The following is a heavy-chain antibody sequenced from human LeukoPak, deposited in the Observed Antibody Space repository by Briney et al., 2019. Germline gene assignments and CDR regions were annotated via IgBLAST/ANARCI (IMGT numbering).Heavy chain of an antibody. Sequence: GGSLRLSCAAPGFTFSDYYMGWIRQAPGKGLGWVSYISSSGITMYYADSVKGRFTISRDNAKNSLYLQMNSLRAEDTGVYYCASDSSSSPAYYHYYMDAWGKGTTVTVSS. V-gene: IGHV3-11*04. J-gene: IGHJ6*03. D-gene: IGHD6-13*01. CDR3: ASDSSSSPAYYHYYMDA. CDR1: GFTFSDYY. CDR2: ISSSGITM.